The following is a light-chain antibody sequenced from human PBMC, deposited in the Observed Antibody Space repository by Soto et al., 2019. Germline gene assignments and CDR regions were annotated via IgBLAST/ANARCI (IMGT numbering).Light chain of an antibody. Sequence: EIVMTRSPATLSVSPVGRATLSCRASQSISGTLAWYQQKPGQAPRFLIPGASTRAPGFPARFSGSGSGTDITLTISSLQSEDFAVYYCQQYNDWPWTFGQGTKVDIK. V-gene: IGKV3-15*01. J-gene: IGKJ1*01. CDR1: QSISGT. CDR2: GAS. CDR3: QQYNDWPWT.